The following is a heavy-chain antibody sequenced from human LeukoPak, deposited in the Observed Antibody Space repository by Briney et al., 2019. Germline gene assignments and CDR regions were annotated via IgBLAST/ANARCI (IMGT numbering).Heavy chain of an antibody. J-gene: IGHJ6*03. V-gene: IGHV3-21*01. CDR2: ISSSSSYI. Sequence: PGGSLRLSCAASGFTFSSYSMNWVRQAPGKGLEWVSSISSSSSYIYYADSVKGRFTISRDNAKNSLYLQMNSLRAEDTAVYYCARASYCSGGSCFPPYYYYMDVWGKGTTVTVSS. D-gene: IGHD2-15*01. CDR3: ARASYCSGGSCFPPYYYYMDV. CDR1: GFTFSSYS.